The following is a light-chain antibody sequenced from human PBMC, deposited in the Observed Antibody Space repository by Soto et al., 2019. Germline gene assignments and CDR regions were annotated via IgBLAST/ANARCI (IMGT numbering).Light chain of an antibody. CDR3: EQYGRSPGYT. CDR2: GSS. Sequence: EIVLTQSPGTLSLSPGERATLSCRASQSVSSSYLTWYQQKPGQAPRVLVYGSSRRATGIPDRFSGSGSGRDFSLTISRLEPEDFSVDYCEQYGRSPGYTFGQGTKLEIK. V-gene: IGKV3-20*01. CDR1: QSVSSSY. J-gene: IGKJ2*01.